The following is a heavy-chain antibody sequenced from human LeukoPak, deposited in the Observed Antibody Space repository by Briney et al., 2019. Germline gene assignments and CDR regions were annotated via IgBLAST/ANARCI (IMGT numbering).Heavy chain of an antibody. V-gene: IGHV3-7*01. J-gene: IGHJ4*02. D-gene: IGHD6-13*01. CDR3: ARNMGPGSSSWHGGY. CDR2: IKQDGSEK. CDR1: GFTFSSYW. Sequence: GGSLRLSCAASGFTFSSYWMSWVRQAPGKGLEWVANIKQDGSEKYYVDSVKGRFTISRDNAKNSLYLQMNSLRAEDTAVYYCARNMGPGSSSWHGGYWGQGTLVTVSP.